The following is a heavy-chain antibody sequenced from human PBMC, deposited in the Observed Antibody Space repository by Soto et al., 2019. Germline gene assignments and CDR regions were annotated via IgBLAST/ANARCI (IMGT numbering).Heavy chain of an antibody. V-gene: IGHV1-69*13. CDR1: GGTFSSYA. CDR3: ARPRSPYDAFYI. D-gene: IGHD6-6*01. J-gene: IGHJ3*02. Sequence: SVKVSCKASGGTFSSYAISWVRQAPVQGLEWMGGIIPIFGTANYAQKFQGRVTITADESTSTAYMELSSLRSEDTAVYYCARPRSPYDAFYIWGQGTMVTVSS. CDR2: IIPIFGTA.